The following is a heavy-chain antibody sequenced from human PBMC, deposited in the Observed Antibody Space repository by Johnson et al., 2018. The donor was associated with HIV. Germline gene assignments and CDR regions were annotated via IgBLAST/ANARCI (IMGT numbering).Heavy chain of an antibody. CDR2: ISYDGSNK. V-gene: IGHV3-30*04. J-gene: IGHJ3*02. Sequence: QMQLVESGGGVVQPGRSLRLSCAASGFTFSSYAMHWVRQAPGKGLEWVAVISYDGSNKYYADSVKGRFTISRDNSKNTLYLQMNSLRAEDTAVYYCARVGSSWGRDAFDIWGQGTMVTVSS. CDR1: GFTFSSYA. CDR3: ARVGSSWGRDAFDI. D-gene: IGHD6-13*01.